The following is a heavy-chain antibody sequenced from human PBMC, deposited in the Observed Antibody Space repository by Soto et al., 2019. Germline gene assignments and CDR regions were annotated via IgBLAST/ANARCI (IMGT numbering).Heavy chain of an antibody. CDR2: IGTAGDT. V-gene: IGHV3-13*01. J-gene: IGHJ6*03. CDR1: GFTFSSYD. D-gene: IGHD3-10*01. CDR3: ARGLLRFGELLMDV. Sequence: GGSLRLSCAASGFTFSSYDMHWVRQATGKGLEWVSAIGTAGDTYYPGSVKGRFTISRENAKNSLYLQMNSLRAGDTAVYYCARGLLRFGELLMDVWGKGTTVTVSS.